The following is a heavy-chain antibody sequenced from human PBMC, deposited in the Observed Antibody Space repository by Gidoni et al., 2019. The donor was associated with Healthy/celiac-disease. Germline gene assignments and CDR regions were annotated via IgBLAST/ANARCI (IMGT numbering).Heavy chain of an antibody. CDR1: GASISSGSSD. CDR2: IYTSGST. CDR3: ARVFLEQQLLQVNRAGMDV. D-gene: IGHD6-13*01. V-gene: IGHV4-61*02. J-gene: IGHJ6*02. Sequence: QVQLQESGPGQVTPSQTLSLTCTVSGASISSGSSDWRWIRPPAGKGLEWIGRIYTSGSTHYNPPLKSRVTISVDTSKNQCSLKLSSVSAADTAVYYCARVFLEQQLLQVNRAGMDVWGQGTTVTVSS.